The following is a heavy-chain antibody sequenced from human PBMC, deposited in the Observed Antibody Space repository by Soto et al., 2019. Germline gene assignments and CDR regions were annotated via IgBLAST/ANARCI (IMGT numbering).Heavy chain of an antibody. CDR1: GYTFTNYA. V-gene: IGHV1-3*01. J-gene: IGHJ2*01. Sequence: EASVKVSCKASGYTFTNYAMHWVRQAPGQRLEWMGWINAGNGNTKYSQKFQGRVTITRDTSASTAYMELSSLRSEDTAVYYCARGGSLYWYFDLWGRGTLVPVSS. D-gene: IGHD1-26*01. CDR2: INAGNGNT. CDR3: ARGGSLYWYFDL.